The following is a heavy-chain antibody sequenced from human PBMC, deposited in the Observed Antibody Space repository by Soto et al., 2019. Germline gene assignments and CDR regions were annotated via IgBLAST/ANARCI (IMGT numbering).Heavy chain of an antibody. J-gene: IGHJ3*01. CDR2: IYDSGVT. CDR1: GAIVTSGENY. Sequence: PSETLSLTCSVSGAIVTSGENYWSWVRQPPGKGLEWIGYIYDSGVTNHTPALKSRVTLSLDRPNNEVSLKLRSVTAADTAVYSGLRDLAHRDTGKVWGHGTVVT. V-gene: IGHV4-30-4*08. CDR3: LRDLAHRDTGKV. D-gene: IGHD3-16*02.